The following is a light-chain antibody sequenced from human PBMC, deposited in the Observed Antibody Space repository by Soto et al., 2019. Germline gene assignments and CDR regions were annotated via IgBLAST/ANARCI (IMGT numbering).Light chain of an antibody. CDR1: QSIVTW. Sequence: DIQMTQSPSSLSASVGDRVTITCRASQSIVTWLAWYQQKPGKAPKLLIYEASNLESGVPSRFSGTGSGTEFTLTISSLQPDDSAAYYCQQCNSSPYTFGQGTKVEIK. V-gene: IGKV1-5*03. J-gene: IGKJ2*01. CDR3: QQCNSSPYT. CDR2: EAS.